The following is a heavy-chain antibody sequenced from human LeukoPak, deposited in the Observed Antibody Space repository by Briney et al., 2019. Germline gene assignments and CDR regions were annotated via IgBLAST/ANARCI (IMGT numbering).Heavy chain of an antibody. CDR3: TTKVIRGNSGDDYDD. D-gene: IGHD5-12*01. V-gene: IGHV3-30*03. Sequence: PGGSLRLSCAASGVTFRSYGMHWVRQAPGKGLEWVALISSDGNDKLYGDSVRGRFTNSRDDSKSTLYLQMNSLRAEDTAVYYCTTKVIRGNSGDDYDDWGQGTLVTVSS. J-gene: IGHJ4*02. CDR1: GVTFRSYG. CDR2: ISSDGNDK.